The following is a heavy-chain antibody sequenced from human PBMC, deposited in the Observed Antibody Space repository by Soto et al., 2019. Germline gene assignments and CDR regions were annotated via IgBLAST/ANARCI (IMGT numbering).Heavy chain of an antibody. J-gene: IGHJ2*01. CDR1: GFTFSSYA. Sequence: QVQLVESGGGVVQPGRSLRLSCAASGFTFSSYAMHWVRQAPGKGLEWVAVISYDGSNKYYADSVKGRFTISRDNSKKPLDSQIDRLEGEETGGDFRAEPLWGNGYKWGVLGSRGPCTLVTVP. CDR3: AEPLWGNGYKWGVLGS. CDR2: ISYDGSNK. V-gene: IGHV3-30-3*01. D-gene: IGHD3-16*01.